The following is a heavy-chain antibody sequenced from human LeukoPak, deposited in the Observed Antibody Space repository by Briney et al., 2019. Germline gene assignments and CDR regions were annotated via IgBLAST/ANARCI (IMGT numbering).Heavy chain of an antibody. CDR3: ARWDGYSSSPDY. Sequence: ASVKVSCRASGYSFTGYYMHWVRQAPGQGLEWMGWINPHSGDTGYAQKFQGRVTMTRDMSITTTYMELTRLRSDDTAFYYCARWDGYSSSPDYWGQGSLVTVSS. CDR2: INPHSGDT. D-gene: IGHD6-13*01. CDR1: GYSFTGYY. V-gene: IGHV1-2*02. J-gene: IGHJ4*02.